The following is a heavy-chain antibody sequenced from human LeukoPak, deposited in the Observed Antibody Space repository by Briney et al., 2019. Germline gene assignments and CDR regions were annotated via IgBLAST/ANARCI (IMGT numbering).Heavy chain of an antibody. J-gene: IGHJ4*02. CDR3: ASPSTSPIAAAGSYDY. V-gene: IGHV4-34*01. D-gene: IGHD6-13*01. Sequence: SETLTLTCAVYGGSFSGYYWSWIRQPPGKGLEWIGEINHSGSTNYNPSLKSRVTISVDTSKNQFSLKLSSVTAADTAVYYCASPSTSPIAAAGSYDYWGQGTLVTVSS. CDR1: GGSFSGYY. CDR2: INHSGST.